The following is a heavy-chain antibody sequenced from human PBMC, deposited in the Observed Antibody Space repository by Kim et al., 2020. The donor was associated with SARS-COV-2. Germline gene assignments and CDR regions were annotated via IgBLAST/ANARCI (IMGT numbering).Heavy chain of an antibody. CDR2: T. CDR3: ATTTSGWIFDY. V-gene: IGHV3-23*01. Sequence: TFYEDPVKGRFTISRDNSKNTLYLQINSLRAEDTAVYYCATTTSGWIFDYWGQGTMVTVSS. D-gene: IGHD6-19*01. J-gene: IGHJ4*02.